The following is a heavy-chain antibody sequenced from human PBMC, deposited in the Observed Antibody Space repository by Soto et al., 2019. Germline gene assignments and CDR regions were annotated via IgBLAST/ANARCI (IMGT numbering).Heavy chain of an antibody. D-gene: IGHD4-17*01. V-gene: IGHV1-46*01. Sequence: ASVKVSCKASGYTLTSYYMHWVRQAPGQGLEWMGIINPSGGSTSYAQKFQGRVTMTRDTSTSTVYMELSSLRSEDTAVYYCARGVEALTTVTTVGERNGQFDYWG. CDR1: GYTLTSYY. J-gene: IGHJ4*01. CDR2: INPSGGST. CDR3: ARGVEALTTVTTVGERNGQFDY.